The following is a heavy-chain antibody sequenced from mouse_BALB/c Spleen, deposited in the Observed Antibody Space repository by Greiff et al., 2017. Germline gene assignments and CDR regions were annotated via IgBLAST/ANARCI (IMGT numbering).Heavy chain of an antibody. CDR2: ISSGGGST. D-gene: IGHD2-1*01. Sequence: EVHLVESGGGLVKPGGSLKLSCAASGFAFSSYDMSWVRQTPEKRLEWVAYISSGGGSTYYPDTVKGRFTISRDNAKNTLYLQMSSLKSEDTAMYYCARQGNYGAWFAYWGQGTLVTVSA. J-gene: IGHJ3*01. V-gene: IGHV5-12-1*01. CDR1: GFAFSSYD. CDR3: ARQGNYGAWFAY.